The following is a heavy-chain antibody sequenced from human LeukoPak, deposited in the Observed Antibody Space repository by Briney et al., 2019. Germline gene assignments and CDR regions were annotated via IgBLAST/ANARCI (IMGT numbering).Heavy chain of an antibody. D-gene: IGHD3-10*01. V-gene: IGHV1-18*01. Sequence: ASVKVSCKASGYTFTSYGISWVRQAPGQGLEWMGWISAYNGNTNYAQKLQGRVTMTTDTSTSTAYMELRSLRSDDTAVYYCAKDGDYGSGSPYHMDVWGKGTTVTVSS. CDR3: AKDGDYGSGSPYHMDV. J-gene: IGHJ6*03. CDR2: ISAYNGNT. CDR1: GYTFTSYG.